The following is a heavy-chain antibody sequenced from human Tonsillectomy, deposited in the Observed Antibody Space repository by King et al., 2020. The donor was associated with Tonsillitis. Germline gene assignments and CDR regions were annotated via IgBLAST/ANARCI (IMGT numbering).Heavy chain of an antibody. D-gene: IGHD5-18*01. CDR1: GFTFSNAW. CDR2: IKTKTDDGTI. CDR3: TTGKAQNNYGYYYYSGMDV. Sequence: VQLVESGGGLVKPGGSLRISCAASGFTFSNAWMSWVRQAPGKGLEWVGRIKTKTDDGTIDYAAPVKGRFTISRDDSKNTLFLQINSLKTEDTAVYYCTTGKAQNNYGYYYYSGMDVWGRGTTVTVSS. V-gene: IGHV3-15*01. J-gene: IGHJ6*02.